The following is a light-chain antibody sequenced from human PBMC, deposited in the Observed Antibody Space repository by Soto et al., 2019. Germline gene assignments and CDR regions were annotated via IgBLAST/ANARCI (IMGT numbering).Light chain of an antibody. V-gene: IGKV1-5*03. CDR1: QSISDS. J-gene: IGKJ1*01. Sequence: DIQMTQSPSTLSASVGDRVTITCRASQSISDSLAWYQQKPGKAPKLLIYEASNLKSGVPSRFSGRGSGTEYTLTISRLQPDDFASYYCQKYNRYWTFGQGTKVEIK. CDR3: QKYNRYWT. CDR2: EAS.